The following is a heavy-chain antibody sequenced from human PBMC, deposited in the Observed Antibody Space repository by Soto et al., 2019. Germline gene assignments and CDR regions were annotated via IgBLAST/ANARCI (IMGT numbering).Heavy chain of an antibody. CDR2: IISGSTSV. CDR1: DLILNSNG. CDR3: GSSASPDAY. J-gene: IGHJ4*02. V-gene: IGHV3-48*01. D-gene: IGHD3-22*01. Sequence: EVQLVESGGGLVQPGGSRRLPCVASDLILNSNGINWVGRAPGKGLEWISYIISGSTSVFYADSVKGRFTISRDNAKNSLYLQMNSLRAEDTAVYYCGSSASPDAYWGQGTLVTVSS.